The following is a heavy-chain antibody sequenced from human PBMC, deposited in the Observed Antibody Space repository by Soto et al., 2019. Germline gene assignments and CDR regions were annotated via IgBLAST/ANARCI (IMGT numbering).Heavy chain of an antibody. J-gene: IGHJ4*02. V-gene: IGHV3-30-3*01. D-gene: IGHD2-15*01. CDR2: ISYDGSNK. Sequence: PGGSLRLSCAASGFTFSTYAMHWVRQAPGKGLEWVAVISYDGSNKYYADSVKGRFTISRDNSENTLYLQMNSLRAEDTAVYYCARGDFGFCRGGSCYLSYWGQGTLVTVSS. CDR3: ARGDFGFCRGGSCYLSY. CDR1: GFTFSTYA.